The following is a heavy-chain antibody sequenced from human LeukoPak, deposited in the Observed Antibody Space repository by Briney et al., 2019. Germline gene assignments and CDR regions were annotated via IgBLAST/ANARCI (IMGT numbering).Heavy chain of an antibody. J-gene: IGHJ4*02. Sequence: SETLSLTCTVSGGSISSGGYYWSWIRQHPGKGLEWIGYIYYSGSTYYNPSLKSRVTISVDTSKNQFSLKLSSVTAADTAVYYCARYYYGSGSYFDYWGQGTLVTLSS. CDR2: IYYSGST. D-gene: IGHD3-10*01. V-gene: IGHV4-31*03. CDR1: GGSISSGGYY. CDR3: ARYYYGSGSYFDY.